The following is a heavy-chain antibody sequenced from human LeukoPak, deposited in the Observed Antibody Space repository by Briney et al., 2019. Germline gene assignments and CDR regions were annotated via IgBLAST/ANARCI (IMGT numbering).Heavy chain of an antibody. V-gene: IGHV3-7*01. D-gene: IGHD2-21*02. CDR2: INPDGRDT. CDR1: GFTFSSYW. J-gene: IGHJ1*01. Sequence: GGSLRLSCAASGFTFSSYWMSWVRQAPGKGLEWVAHINPDGRDTYYVDSVKGRLTISRDNAQNSMYLQMNSLRVEDTAVYYCTSWGDTTAEYFQRWGQGTLVTVSS. CDR3: TSWGDTTAEYFQR.